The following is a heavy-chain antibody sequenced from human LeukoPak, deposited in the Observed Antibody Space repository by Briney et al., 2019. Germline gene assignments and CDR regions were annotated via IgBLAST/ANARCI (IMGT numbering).Heavy chain of an antibody. CDR1: GGSFSGYY. CDR3: AREGGPYRPLDY. J-gene: IGHJ4*02. CDR2: INHSGST. Sequence: SETLSLTCAVYGGSFSGYYWSWIRQPPGKGLEWIGEINHSGSTNYNPSLKSRVTISVDTSKNQLSPKLSSVTAADTAVYYCAREGGPYRPLDYSGQGTLVTVAS. V-gene: IGHV4-34*01.